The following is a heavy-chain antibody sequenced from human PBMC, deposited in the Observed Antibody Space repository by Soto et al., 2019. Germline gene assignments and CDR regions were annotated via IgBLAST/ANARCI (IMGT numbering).Heavy chain of an antibody. CDR3: TKGLTIFGVVIYYYYAMDV. D-gene: IGHD3-3*02. Sequence: QVRLVESGGGVAQPGRSLRLSCAASGFTFSSYGMHWVREAPGKGLEWVAVISYDGSNQYYADSVKGRFTISRDNSKNTLSLQRNSLRTEDTAVYYCTKGLTIFGVVIYYYYAMDVCGQGTTVTVSS. CDR1: GFTFSSYG. V-gene: IGHV3-30*18. CDR2: ISYDGSNQ. J-gene: IGHJ6*02.